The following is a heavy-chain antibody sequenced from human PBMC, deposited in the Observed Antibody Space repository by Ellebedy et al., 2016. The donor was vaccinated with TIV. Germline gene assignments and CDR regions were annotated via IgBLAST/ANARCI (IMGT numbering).Heavy chain of an antibody. D-gene: IGHD6-6*01. V-gene: IGHV1-46*01. CDR1: GYTFTTYY. Sequence: AASVKVSCKASGYTFTTYYIHWVRQAPGQGLEWMGIINPNVATTSYAQTSEGRVTMTRDTSTSTVYMEVSSLRSEDTAVYYCAREDLLSSSSSDHYGMDVWGQGTTVTVSS. CDR3: AREDLLSSSSSDHYGMDV. J-gene: IGHJ6*02. CDR2: INPNVATT.